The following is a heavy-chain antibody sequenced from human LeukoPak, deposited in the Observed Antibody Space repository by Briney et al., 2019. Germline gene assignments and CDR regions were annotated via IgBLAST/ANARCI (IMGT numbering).Heavy chain of an antibody. V-gene: IGHV3-43*02. Sequence: RGCLRLSCAASGFTFDVYAMHWVRQAPGKGLEWVSLISGVGGSTYDADAVKRRFNISRDNSKNALYLQMNSLRTEDTALYYCAKDKELYRITGTTLDLGGEETGDSVFWG. CDR3: AKDKELYRITGTTLDLGGEETGDSVF. D-gene: IGHD1-7*01. CDR1: GFTFDVYA. CDR2: ISGVGGST. J-gene: IGHJ6*01.